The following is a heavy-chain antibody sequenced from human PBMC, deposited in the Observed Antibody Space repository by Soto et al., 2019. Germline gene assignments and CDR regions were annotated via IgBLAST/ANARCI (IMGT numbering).Heavy chain of an antibody. CDR3: VHTSGSGNSACFDY. D-gene: IGHD3-10*01. Sequence: QITLKESGPTLVKPTQTLTLTCTFSGFSLSTSRVGVGWIRQPPGKALEWLALIYWDDDKRYSPSLKSRLTITKDTSNNQVVLTITNTDPVDTATYYCVHTSGSGNSACFDYWGQGTLVTVSS. CDR1: GFSLSTSRVG. CDR2: IYWDDDK. J-gene: IGHJ4*02. V-gene: IGHV2-5*02.